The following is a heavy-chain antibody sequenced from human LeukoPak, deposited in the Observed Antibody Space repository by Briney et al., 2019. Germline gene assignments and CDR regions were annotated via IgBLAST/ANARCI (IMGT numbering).Heavy chain of an antibody. CDR2: IYPDDSRT. V-gene: IGHV5-51*01. CDR3: ASPDYFTSHY. D-gene: IGHD2/OR15-2a*01. Sequence: GESLKISCRASGYYFPKYWIGWVRQMPGKGLEWVAIIYPDDSRTNYSPSFQGHVTISVDRSINTAYLQWSSLRASDTAMYYCASPDYFTSHYWGQGTLVTVST. CDR1: GYYFPKYW. J-gene: IGHJ4*02.